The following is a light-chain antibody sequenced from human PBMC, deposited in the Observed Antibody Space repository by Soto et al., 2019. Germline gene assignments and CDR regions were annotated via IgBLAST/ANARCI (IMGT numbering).Light chain of an antibody. Sequence: EIVMTQSPATLSVSPGERATLSCRASQSVSSNLAWYQQKPGQAPRLIIYGASNRATGIPDRFSGSGSGTEFTLTIRSLKSEDLAVYYCQQYNNWPQLTFGGGTKLDIK. CDR3: QQYNNWPQLT. J-gene: IGKJ4*01. CDR2: GAS. V-gene: IGKV3-15*01. CDR1: QSVSSN.